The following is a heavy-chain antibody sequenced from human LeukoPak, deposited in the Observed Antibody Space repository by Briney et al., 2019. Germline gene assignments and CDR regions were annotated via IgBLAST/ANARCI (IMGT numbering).Heavy chain of an antibody. J-gene: IGHJ6*03. V-gene: IGHV1-18*01. CDR1: GYSFTTYA. Sequence: ASVKVSCKASGYSFTTYAISWVRQAPGQGLEWMGWISAYNGNTNYAHKYQARVTMTTDRSTSTAYMELRSLRSDDTAVYYCARSPRDILTGSYYYYYMDVWGKGTTVTISS. CDR3: ARSPRDILTGSYYYYYMDV. D-gene: IGHD3-9*01. CDR2: ISAYNGNT.